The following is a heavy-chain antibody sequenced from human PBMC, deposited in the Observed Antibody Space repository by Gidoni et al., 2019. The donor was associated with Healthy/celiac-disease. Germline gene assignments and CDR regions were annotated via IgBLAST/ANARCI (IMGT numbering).Heavy chain of an antibody. CDR3: ARDLGAIDY. J-gene: IGHJ4*02. Sequence: MGIINPSGGSTSYAQKFQGRVTMTRDTSTSTVYMQLSSLRSEDTAVYYCARDLGAIDYWGQGTLVTVSS. V-gene: IGHV1-46*03. D-gene: IGHD1-26*01. CDR2: INPSGGST.